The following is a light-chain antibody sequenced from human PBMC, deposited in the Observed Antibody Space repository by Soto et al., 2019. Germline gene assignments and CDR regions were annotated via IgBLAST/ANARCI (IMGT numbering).Light chain of an antibody. V-gene: IGLV2-8*01. CDR1: SSDVGGYNY. Sequence: QSALTQPPSASGSPGQSVTISCTGTSSDVGGYNYVSWYQHHPGRAPKLLIYEVYKRPSGVPDRFSGSKSGNTAALTVSGLQAEDEADYYCRSYVGTNTYVFGTGTKLTVL. CDR2: EVY. CDR3: RSYVGTNTYV. J-gene: IGLJ1*01.